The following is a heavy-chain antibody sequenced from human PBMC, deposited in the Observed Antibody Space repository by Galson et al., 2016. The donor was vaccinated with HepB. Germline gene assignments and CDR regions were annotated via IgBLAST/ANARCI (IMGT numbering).Heavy chain of an antibody. D-gene: IGHD5-24*01. CDR1: EFTFSSYA. J-gene: IGHJ6*02. CDR3: AKGGMATTTRPNYYGMDV. CDR2: ISGNGGST. V-gene: IGHV3-23*01. Sequence: SLRLSCAASEFTFSSYAMSWVRQAPGKGLEWVSGISGNGGSTSYADSVKGRFIISRENSKNTLYLQMNSLRAEDTAIYYCAKGGMATTTRPNYYGMDVWGQGTTVTVSS.